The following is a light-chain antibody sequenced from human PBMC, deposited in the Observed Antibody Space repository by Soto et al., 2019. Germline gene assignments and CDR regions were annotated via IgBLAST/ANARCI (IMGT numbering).Light chain of an antibody. CDR1: QSITNS. CDR2: AAS. V-gene: IGKV1-39*01. Sequence: DIQMTQSPSSLSASVGDRVTITCRASQSITNSLNWYQHKPGKAPTLLVYAASSLESGVPSRFSGSGSGTDFTPTISSLQPEDFATYFWQQGHRCPLTFGPGTKVDIK. CDR3: QQGHRCPLT. J-gene: IGKJ3*01.